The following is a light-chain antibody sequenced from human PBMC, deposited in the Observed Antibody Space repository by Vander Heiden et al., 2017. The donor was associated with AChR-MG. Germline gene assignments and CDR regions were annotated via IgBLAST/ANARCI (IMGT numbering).Light chain of an antibody. J-gene: IGKJ2*01. CDR1: QSVSSSY. CDR2: GAS. CDR3: QQYGSSPYT. V-gene: IGKV3-20*01. Sequence: EIVLTQSPGTLSLSPGARATLSCMASQSVSSSYLAWYRQNPGQAPRLLIYGASSRATGIPDRFSGSGSGTDFTLTISRLEPEDFAVYYCQQYGSSPYTFGQGTKLEIK.